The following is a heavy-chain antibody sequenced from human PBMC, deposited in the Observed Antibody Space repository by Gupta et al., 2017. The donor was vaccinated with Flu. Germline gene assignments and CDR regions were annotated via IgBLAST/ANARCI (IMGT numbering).Heavy chain of an antibody. J-gene: IGHJ6*02. V-gene: IGHV4-39*01. CDR3: ARTDSRGWYGGYYYGFDV. Sequence: PGKGLEWIASVFYFGSTNYNPSLNSRVTIFEDTSKNQFSLKLTSVTAADTAVYYCARTDSRGWYGGYYYGFDVWGHGTTVTVSS. CDR2: VFYFGST. D-gene: IGHD6-19*01.